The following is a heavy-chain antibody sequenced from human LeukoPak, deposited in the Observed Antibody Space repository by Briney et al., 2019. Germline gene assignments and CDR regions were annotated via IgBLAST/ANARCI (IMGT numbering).Heavy chain of an antibody. CDR2: INLSGGST. CDR1: GYTFTRYH. Sequence: ASVKVSCKASGYTFTRYHMHWVRQAPGQGLEWMGKINLSGGSTTYAQKCQGRVTMTRDTSTSTVCMELSSLRSEDTAVYYCARDYVDDIPMIKDYWGQGTLVTVSS. V-gene: IGHV1-46*01. D-gene: IGHD2-8*01. J-gene: IGHJ4*02. CDR3: ARDYVDDIPMIKDY.